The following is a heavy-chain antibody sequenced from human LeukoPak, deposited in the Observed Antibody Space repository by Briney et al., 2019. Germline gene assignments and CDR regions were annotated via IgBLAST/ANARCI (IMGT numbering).Heavy chain of an antibody. V-gene: IGHV3-74*01. Sequence: GGSLRLSCAVSGLTFSNYWMHWVRQAPGKGLVWVSHINSDGSSISYADSVKGRFTISRDNAKNTLYLQMNSLRAEDTAVYYGAKGTRSSSWFHFDYWGQGTLVTVSS. CDR1: GLTFSNYW. CDR3: AKGTRSSSWFHFDY. CDR2: INSDGSSI. D-gene: IGHD6-13*01. J-gene: IGHJ4*02.